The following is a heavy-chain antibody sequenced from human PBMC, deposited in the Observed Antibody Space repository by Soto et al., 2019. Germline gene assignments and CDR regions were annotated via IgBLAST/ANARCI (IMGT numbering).Heavy chain of an antibody. J-gene: IGHJ4*02. D-gene: IGHD3-16*01. CDR1: GFTFRSYD. Sequence: PGGSLRLSCAASGFTFRSYDIHWVRQAPGKGLEWVAVASYNGRDEYYAESVKGRFTISRDNSKNTLYLQMNSLRVEDTAVYYCAKDRVESGLGEIDYWGQGTLVTVSS. V-gene: IGHV3-30*18. CDR3: AKDRVESGLGEIDY. CDR2: ASYNGRDE.